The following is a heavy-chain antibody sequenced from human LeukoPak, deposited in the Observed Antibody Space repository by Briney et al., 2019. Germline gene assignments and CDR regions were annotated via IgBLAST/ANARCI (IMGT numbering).Heavy chain of an antibody. J-gene: IGHJ4*02. V-gene: IGHV3-21*01. D-gene: IGHD2-15*01. CDR2: ISSDSNYI. CDR3: ARDVARISDY. CDR1: GFAFSSYS. Sequence: GGSLRLSCAASGFAFSSYSMNWVRQASGKGLEWVSSISSDSNYIYYADSVKGRFTISRDNAKNSLYLQMNSLRAEDTAVYYCARDVARISDYWGQGALVTVSS.